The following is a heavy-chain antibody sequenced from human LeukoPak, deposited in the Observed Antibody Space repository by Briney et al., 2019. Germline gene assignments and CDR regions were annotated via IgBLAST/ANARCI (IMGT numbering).Heavy chain of an antibody. Sequence: GSLRLSCAVSGITLSNYGMSWVRQAPGKGLEWVAGISGGGGGTNYADPVKGRFTVSRDNPKNTLYLQMHSLRAEDTAVYFCAKRGVVVRVILVGFHKEANYFDSWGQGALVTVSS. CDR3: AKRGVVVRVILVGFHKEANYFDS. V-gene: IGHV3-23*01. D-gene: IGHD3-10*01. CDR2: ISGGGGGT. CDR1: GITLSNYG. J-gene: IGHJ4*02.